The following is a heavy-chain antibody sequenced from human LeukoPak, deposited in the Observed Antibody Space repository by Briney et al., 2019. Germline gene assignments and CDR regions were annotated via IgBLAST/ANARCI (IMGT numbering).Heavy chain of an antibody. CDR3: AREHYYDSSGYYPVDY. CDR2: INAGNGNT. J-gene: IGHJ4*02. CDR1: GGTFSSYA. Sequence: GASVKVSCKASGGTFSSYAISWVRQAPGQRLEWMGWINAGNGNTKYSQKFQGRVTITRDTSASTAYMELSSLRSEDTAVYYCAREHYYDSSGYYPVDYWGQGTLVTVSS. D-gene: IGHD3-22*01. V-gene: IGHV1-3*01.